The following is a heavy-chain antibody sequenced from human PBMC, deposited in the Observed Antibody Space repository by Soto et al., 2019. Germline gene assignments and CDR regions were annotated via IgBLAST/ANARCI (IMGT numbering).Heavy chain of an antibody. V-gene: IGHV3-23*01. Sequence: GGSLRLSCAASRFTFSSYAMSWVRQPPGQGLQWVSTIAGNDAGADFAESVRGRFTISRDNSKNTLYLQMDSLRGEDTAIYYCAKDSLSSSTWHLYHFDHWGQGTLVTVSS. D-gene: IGHD2-2*01. CDR1: RFTFSSYA. J-gene: IGHJ4*02. CDR3: AKDSLSSSTWHLYHFDH. CDR2: IAGNDAGA.